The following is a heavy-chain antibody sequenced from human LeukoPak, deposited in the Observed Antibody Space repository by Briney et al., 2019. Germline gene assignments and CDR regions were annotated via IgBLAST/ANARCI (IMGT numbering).Heavy chain of an antibody. CDR2: IYYSGST. CDR3: AIGYSSSSGIDY. Sequence: PSETLSLTCTVSGGSISSYYWSWIRQPPGKGLEWIGSIYYSGSTYYNPSLKSRVTISVDTSKNQFSLKLSSVTAADTAVYYCAIGYSSSSGIDYWGQGTLVTVSS. D-gene: IGHD6-6*01. CDR1: GGSISSYY. J-gene: IGHJ4*02. V-gene: IGHV4-59*05.